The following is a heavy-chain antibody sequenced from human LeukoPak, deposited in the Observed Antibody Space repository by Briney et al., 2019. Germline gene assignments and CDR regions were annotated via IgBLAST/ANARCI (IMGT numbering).Heavy chain of an antibody. CDR3: AGTLYSGYGLGSLGAFDI. D-gene: IGHD5-12*01. CDR1: GFTVSSNY. Sequence: GGSLRFSCAASGFTVSSNYMSWIRQAPGKGLEWVSVMYSGGDTYYADSVKGRFTISRDNSKNTLYLQMNSLRAEDTAVYYCAGTLYSGYGLGSLGAFDIWGQGTMVTVSS. V-gene: IGHV3-53*01. J-gene: IGHJ3*02. CDR2: MYSGGDT.